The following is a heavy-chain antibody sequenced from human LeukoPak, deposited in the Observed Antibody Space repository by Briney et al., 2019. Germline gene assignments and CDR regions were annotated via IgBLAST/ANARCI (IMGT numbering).Heavy chain of an antibody. D-gene: IGHD3-10*01. CDR3: ARDAHYGSGGGY. Sequence: GGSLRLFCAASGFTFSIYGMHWVRQAPGKGLEWVSSISSSSSYIYYADSVKGRFTISRDNAKNSLYLQMNSLRAEDTAVYYCARDAHYGSGGGYWGQGTLVTVSS. CDR2: ISSSSSYI. CDR1: GFTFSIYG. V-gene: IGHV3-21*01. J-gene: IGHJ4*02.